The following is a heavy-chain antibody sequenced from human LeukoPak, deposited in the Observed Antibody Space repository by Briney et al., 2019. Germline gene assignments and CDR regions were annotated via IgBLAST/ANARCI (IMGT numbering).Heavy chain of an antibody. V-gene: IGHV3-66*01. Sequence: GGSLGLSCVASGFAVSSKYMSWIRQAPGKGLEWVSVIYTGGSTHYPDSVMGRFTISRDDSKNTVSLQMNSLRAEDTAVYYCARNLGTLATGGVALDIWGQGTMVTVAS. J-gene: IGHJ3*02. CDR1: GFAVSSKY. CDR2: IYTGGST. D-gene: IGHD1-14*01. CDR3: ARNLGTLATGGVALDI.